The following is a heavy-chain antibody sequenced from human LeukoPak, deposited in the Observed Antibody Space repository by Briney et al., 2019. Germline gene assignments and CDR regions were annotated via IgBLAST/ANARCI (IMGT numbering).Heavy chain of an antibody. CDR1: GFTFSSTW. V-gene: IGHV3-15*01. CDR3: VTGLGRTDHDY. CDR2: IKRNIDGGTT. Sequence: KAGGSLRLSCAASGFTFSSTWMSWVRQAPGKGLGWVGRIKRNIDGGTTDYAAPVNGRFTISRDDSKNTLYLRMNSLKTEDTAVYYCVTGLGRTDHDYWGQGTLVTVSS. J-gene: IGHJ4*02. D-gene: IGHD1/OR15-1a*01.